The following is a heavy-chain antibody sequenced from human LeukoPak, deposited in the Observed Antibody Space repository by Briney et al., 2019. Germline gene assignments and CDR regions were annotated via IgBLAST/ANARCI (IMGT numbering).Heavy chain of an antibody. CDR1: GGSISSYH. CDR3: ARARNYYDSSDYYYEGDAFDI. J-gene: IGHJ3*02. D-gene: IGHD3-22*01. CDR2: IYYSGST. V-gene: IGHV4-59*01. Sequence: SETLSLTCTVSGGSISSYHWSWIRQPPGKGLECIGYIYYSGSTHYNPSLKSRVTISVDTSKNQFSLKLSSVTAADTAVYFCARARNYYDSSDYYYEGDAFDIWGQGTMVTVSS.